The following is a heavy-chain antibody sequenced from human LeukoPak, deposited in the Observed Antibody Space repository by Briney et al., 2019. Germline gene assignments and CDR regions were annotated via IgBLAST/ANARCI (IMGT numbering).Heavy chain of an antibody. D-gene: IGHD6-13*01. Sequence: GGSLRLSCAASGFTFSNTWMSWVRQAPGKGLEWVGRIKSKTDGGTTDYAAPVKGRFTISRDDSKNTLYLQMNSLKTEDTAVYYCAKTIEGIAPDYWGQGTLVTVSS. CDR1: GFTFSNTW. CDR3: AKTIEGIAPDY. J-gene: IGHJ4*02. CDR2: IKSKTDGGTT. V-gene: IGHV3-15*01.